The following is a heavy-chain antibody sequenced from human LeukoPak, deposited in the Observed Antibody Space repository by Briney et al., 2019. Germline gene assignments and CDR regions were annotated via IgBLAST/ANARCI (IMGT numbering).Heavy chain of an antibody. Sequence: PSETLSLTCTISGSSITSVSHYWGWIRQPPGKGLEWIGDIYYTGSTYYSPSLRSRVTMSVHTSENQFSLRRNSVTAVDTAVYYCARRWGNIVGVTYEYWGQGTLVTVSS. CDR3: ARRWGNIVGVTYEY. D-gene: IGHD3-16*01. CDR2: IYYTGST. J-gene: IGHJ4*02. CDR1: GSSITSVSHY. V-gene: IGHV4-39*01.